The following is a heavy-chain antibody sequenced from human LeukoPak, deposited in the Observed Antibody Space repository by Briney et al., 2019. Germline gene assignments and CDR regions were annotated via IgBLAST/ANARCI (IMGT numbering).Heavy chain of an antibody. CDR3: AKDQKKGYYYYGMDV. Sequence: GGSLRLSCAASGFIFSTYGMYWVRQAPGKGLEWVAFIRHDGSIKNYADSVKGRSTISRDNSKNTLYLQMNSLRAEDTAVYYCAKDQKKGYYYYGMDVWGQGTTVTVSS. CDR2: IRHDGSIK. V-gene: IGHV3-30*02. CDR1: GFIFSTYG. J-gene: IGHJ6*02.